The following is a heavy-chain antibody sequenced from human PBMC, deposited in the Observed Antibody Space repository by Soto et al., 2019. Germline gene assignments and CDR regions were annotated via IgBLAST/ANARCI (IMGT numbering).Heavy chain of an antibody. Sequence: ASVKVSCKASGYTFTSYDINWVRQATEQGLEWMGWMNPNSGNTGYAQKFQGRVTMTRNTSISTAYMELSSLRSEDTAVYYCARGLGYCSSTSCYVWFDPWGQGTLVTVSS. CDR2: MNPNSGNT. CDR1: GYTFTSYD. CDR3: ARGLGYCSSTSCYVWFDP. J-gene: IGHJ5*02. D-gene: IGHD2-2*01. V-gene: IGHV1-8*01.